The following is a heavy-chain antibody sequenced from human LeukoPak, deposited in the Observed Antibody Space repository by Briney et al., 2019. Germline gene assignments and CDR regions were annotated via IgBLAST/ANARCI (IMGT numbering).Heavy chain of an antibody. CDR2: MNPNRGNT. CDR1: GYTFTSYD. Sequence: ASVKVSCEASGYTFTSYDINWVRQATGQGLEWMGWMNPNRGNTGYAQKFQGRVTITRNPSISTAYMELSSLRSEDTAVYYCARAAAAGNNWFDPWGQGTLVTVSS. J-gene: IGHJ5*02. D-gene: IGHD6-13*01. CDR3: ARAAAAGNNWFDP. V-gene: IGHV1-8*03.